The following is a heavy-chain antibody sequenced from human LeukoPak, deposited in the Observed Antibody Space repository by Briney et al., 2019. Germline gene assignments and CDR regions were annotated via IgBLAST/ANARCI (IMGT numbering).Heavy chain of an antibody. CDR3: ARHTSSSGWYYFDY. Sequence: RSLRLSCAASGFTFAIYAMSWVRQAPGKGLEGVSGVSGSGGSTYYADSVKGRFTISRDNSKNTLYLQMNSLRAEDTAVYYCARHTSSSGWYYFDYWGQGTLVTVSS. CDR2: VSGSGGST. D-gene: IGHD6-19*01. J-gene: IGHJ4*02. V-gene: IGHV3-23*01. CDR1: GFTFAIYA.